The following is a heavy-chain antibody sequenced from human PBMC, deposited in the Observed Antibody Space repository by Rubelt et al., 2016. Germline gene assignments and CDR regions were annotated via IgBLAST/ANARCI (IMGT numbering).Heavy chain of an antibody. Sequence: QLQLQESGPGLVKPSETLSLTCTVSGGSISSSRYYWGWIRQPPGKGLEWIGSVFYSGTTYYNASLKSRVTISVDTSKNQFSLKLRSVTAADTAVYYCARGRVPATSPFDSWGQGILVTVSS. J-gene: IGHJ4*02. CDR2: VFYSGTT. CDR1: GGSISSSRYY. V-gene: IGHV4-39*07. D-gene: IGHD2-2*01. CDR3: ARGRVPATSPFDS.